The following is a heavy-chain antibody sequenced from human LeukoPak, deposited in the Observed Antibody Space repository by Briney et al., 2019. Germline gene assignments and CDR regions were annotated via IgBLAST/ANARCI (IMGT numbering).Heavy chain of an antibody. CDR3: AKVGPTVTTWIWSYYYYYMDV. Sequence: GGSLRLSCAASGFTFSSYAMSWVRQAPGKGLEGVSAISGSGGSTYYADSVKGRFTISRDNSKNTLYLQMNSLRAEDTAVYYCAKVGPTVTTWIWSYYYYYMDVWGKGTTVTVSS. CDR2: ISGSGGST. D-gene: IGHD4-17*01. J-gene: IGHJ6*03. CDR1: GFTFSSYA. V-gene: IGHV3-23*01.